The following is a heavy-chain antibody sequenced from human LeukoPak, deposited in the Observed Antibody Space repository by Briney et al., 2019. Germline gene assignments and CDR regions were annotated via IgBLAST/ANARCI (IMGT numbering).Heavy chain of an antibody. CDR1: GFTFSSYS. CDR2: ITGSTRTI. D-gene: IGHD6-13*01. V-gene: IGHV3-48*04. Sequence: GGSLRLSCAASGFTFSSYSMNWVRQAPGKGLEWVSYITGSTRTIYYADSVKGRFTISRDNAKNTLYLQMDSLRAGDTAVYYCARESGSWSPWYYYYMDVWGKGTTVTVSS. J-gene: IGHJ6*03. CDR3: ARESGSWSPWYYYYMDV.